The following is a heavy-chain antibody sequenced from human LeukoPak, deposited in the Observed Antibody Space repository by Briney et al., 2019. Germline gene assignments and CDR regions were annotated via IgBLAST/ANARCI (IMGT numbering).Heavy chain of an antibody. CDR2: INHSGST. Sequence: KTSETLSLACVVYGGSFSGYYWSWIRQPPGKGLEWIGEINHSGSTNYNPSLKSRVTISVDTSKNQFSLKLSSVTAADTAVYYCARLTYSSSWYIKPYYFDYWGQGTLVTVSS. CDR3: ARLTYSSSWYIKPYYFDY. J-gene: IGHJ4*02. D-gene: IGHD6-13*01. V-gene: IGHV4-34*01. CDR1: GGSFSGYY.